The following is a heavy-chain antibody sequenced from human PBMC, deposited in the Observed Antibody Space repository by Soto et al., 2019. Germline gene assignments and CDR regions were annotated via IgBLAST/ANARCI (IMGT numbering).Heavy chain of an antibody. D-gene: IGHD2-21*02. CDR1: GDSISSDYYH. CDR2: IHHSGSI. CDR3: AREYDGGDSLDV. Sequence: SETLSLTCTVSGDSISSDYYHWTWIRQSPGKGLEWIGYIHHSGSILYNPSLESRVTISVDTSKSQFSLHLTSVTAADTAVYFCAREYDGGDSLDVWGQGTTVTVSS. J-gene: IGHJ6*02. V-gene: IGHV4-30-4*08.